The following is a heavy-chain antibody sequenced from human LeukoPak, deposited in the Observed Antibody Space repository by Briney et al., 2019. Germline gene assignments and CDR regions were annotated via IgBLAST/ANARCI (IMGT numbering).Heavy chain of an antibody. V-gene: IGHV3-23*01. Sequence: GGSLRLSCAASGFTLTNYAMTWVRQAPGKGLEWVSAIARSGGYTYYADSVRGRFTISRDNSKSTLYLQMSSLRAEDTAVYYCAKLPAAGGDYVYMDSWGQGTLVTVSS. CDR2: IARSGGYT. CDR3: AKLPAAGGDYVYMDS. J-gene: IGHJ4*02. CDR1: GFTLTNYA. D-gene: IGHD3-16*01.